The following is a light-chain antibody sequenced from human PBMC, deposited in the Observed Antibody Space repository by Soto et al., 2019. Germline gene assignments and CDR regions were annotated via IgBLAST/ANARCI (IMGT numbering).Light chain of an antibody. CDR2: LNSDGSH. V-gene: IGLV4-69*01. CDR3: QTWGTGIHYV. CDR1: SGHSSYA. J-gene: IGLJ1*01. Sequence: QLVLTQSPSASASLGASVKLTCTLSSGHSSYAIAWHQQQPEKGPRYLMKLNSDGSHSKGDGIPDRFSGSSSGAERYLTISSLQSEDEADYYCQTWGTGIHYVFGTGTQLPVL.